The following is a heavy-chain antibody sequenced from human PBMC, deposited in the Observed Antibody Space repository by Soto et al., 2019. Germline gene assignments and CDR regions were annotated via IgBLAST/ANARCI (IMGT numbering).Heavy chain of an antibody. V-gene: IGHV4-59*01. CDR2: IFYSGGT. D-gene: IGHD2-8*02. CDR3: ARLHLVQTVIEY. CDR1: GDSISTYY. Sequence: SETLSLTCTVSGDSISTYYWSWIRQPPGKGLQWIGYIFYSGGTAYNPSLKSRVTISLDMSKKQISLKLSSVTTADTATYFCARLHLVQTVIEYGGPGILLNVSS. J-gene: IGHJ4*02.